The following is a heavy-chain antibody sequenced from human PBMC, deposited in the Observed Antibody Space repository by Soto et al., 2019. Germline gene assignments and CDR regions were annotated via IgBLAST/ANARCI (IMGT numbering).Heavy chain of an antibody. J-gene: IGHJ5*02. CDR3: ARGVRHLVGVAAAPYNWFDP. Sequence: QVQLQESGPGLVKPSQTLSLTCTVSGGCISSGGYYWSWIRQHPGKGLEWIGYIYYRGSTYCNPSLKTRLTISVATSKNQSSLKLSSVTSAHTAVYYCARGVRHLVGVAAAPYNWFDPWGQGTLVTVSS. CDR1: GGCISSGGYY. CDR2: IYYRGST. V-gene: IGHV4-31*03. D-gene: IGHD2-15*01.